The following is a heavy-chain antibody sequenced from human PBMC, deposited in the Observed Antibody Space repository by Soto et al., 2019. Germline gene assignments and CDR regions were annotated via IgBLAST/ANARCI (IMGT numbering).Heavy chain of an antibody. J-gene: IGHJ1*01. Sequence: SETLSLTCAVYGGSFSGYYWSWIRQPPGKGLEWIGEINHSGSTNYNPSLKSRVTISVDTSKNQFSLKLSSVTAAATAVYYCARGGITMIVQYFQHWGQGTLVTVSS. CDR3: ARGGITMIVQYFQH. V-gene: IGHV4-34*01. CDR1: GGSFSGYY. CDR2: INHSGST. D-gene: IGHD3-22*01.